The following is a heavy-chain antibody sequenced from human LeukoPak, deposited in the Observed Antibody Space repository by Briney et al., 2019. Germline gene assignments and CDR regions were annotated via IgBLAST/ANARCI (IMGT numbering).Heavy chain of an antibody. CDR1: GFTFSSYA. V-gene: IGHV3-23*01. J-gene: IGHJ4*02. Sequence: GGSLRLSCAASGFTFSSYAMSWVRQAPGKGLEWVSGISSSGSGGSTYYADSVKGRFTISRDNSKNTLYLQINSVRAEDTAVYYCARAYSSSWHDFWGQGTLVTVSS. D-gene: IGHD6-13*01. CDR3: ARAYSSSWHDF. CDR2: ISSSGSGGST.